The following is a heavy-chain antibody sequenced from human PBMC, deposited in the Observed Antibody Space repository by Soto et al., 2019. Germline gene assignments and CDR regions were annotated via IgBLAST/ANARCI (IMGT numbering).Heavy chain of an antibody. Sequence: QVQLQESGPGLVKPSGTLSLTCAVSGGSVSSSNWWGWVRQSPAEGLEWMGEIYHSGSAHYNPSLKSRATISLDKSKNLFSLRLTSVTAADTAVYYCARVPGVVVSADDAFDIWGPGTRVIVSS. CDR3: ARVPGVVVSADDAFDI. CDR1: GGSVSSSNW. J-gene: IGHJ3*02. CDR2: IYHSGSA. V-gene: IGHV4-4*02. D-gene: IGHD2-21*02.